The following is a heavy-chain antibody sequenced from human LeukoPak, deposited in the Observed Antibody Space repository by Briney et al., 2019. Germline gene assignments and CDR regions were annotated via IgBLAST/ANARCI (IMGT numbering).Heavy chain of an antibody. CDR3: ARDLSHRYYHRTGYAFDY. D-gene: IGHD3/OR15-3a*01. CDR2: INTSGGTT. V-gene: IGHV1-46*01. J-gene: IGHJ4*02. Sequence: ASVKVSCKASGYTFTAYYMHWVRRAPGQGLEWMGIINTSGGTTNYAQKFQGRVTMSRDTSTSTVYMDLSSLRSEDTAMYYCARDLSHRYYHRTGYAFDYWGQGTLVTVSS. CDR1: GYTFTAYY.